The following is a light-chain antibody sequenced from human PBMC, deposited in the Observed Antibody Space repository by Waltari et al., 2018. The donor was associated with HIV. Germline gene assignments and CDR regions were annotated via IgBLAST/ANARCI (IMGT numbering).Light chain of an antibody. J-gene: IGLJ3*02. V-gene: IGLV2-14*01. CDR3: SSYISSATPE. Sequence: QSALTQPASVSGSPGQSISISCTGTSSDVGDYYVSWYQHHPGKAPKVIIYEVSNRPSGVSSRFSGSKSGNTASLTISGLLPEDEADYFCSSYISSATPEFGGGTRLTVL. CDR2: EVS. CDR1: SSDVGDYY.